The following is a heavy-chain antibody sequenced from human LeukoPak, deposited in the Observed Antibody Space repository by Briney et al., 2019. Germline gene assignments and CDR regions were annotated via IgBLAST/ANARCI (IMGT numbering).Heavy chain of an antibody. CDR3: ARQGRCFTIFTRGFDL. D-gene: IGHD3-9*01. V-gene: IGHV4-39*01. Sequence: SETLSLTCTVSGGSISSSSYYWGWLRQPLGKGLEWIASICYSGSTYYNPSLKSRVTISVDTSKNQFSLKLSSVTAADTAVYYCARQGRCFTIFTRGFDLWGRGTLVTVSS. CDR2: ICYSGST. CDR1: GGSISSSSYY. J-gene: IGHJ2*01.